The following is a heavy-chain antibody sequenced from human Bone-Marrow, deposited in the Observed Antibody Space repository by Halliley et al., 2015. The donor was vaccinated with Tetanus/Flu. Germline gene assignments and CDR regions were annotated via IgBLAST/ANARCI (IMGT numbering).Heavy chain of an antibody. D-gene: IGHD6-19*01. CDR1: GFTFGNYA. CDR2: ISYDGSTD. V-gene: IGHV3-30*18. J-gene: IGHJ4*02. Sequence: SLRLSCAASGFTFGNYAMHWVRQAPGKGLEWVAAISYDGSTDHYADSVRGRFTISRDNSKNTLHLQINSLRPEDTAVYFCAKERPPPLGGIMTTITFAVAGTWDYWGQGTLVTVSS. CDR3: AKERPPPLGGIMTTITFAVAGTWDY.